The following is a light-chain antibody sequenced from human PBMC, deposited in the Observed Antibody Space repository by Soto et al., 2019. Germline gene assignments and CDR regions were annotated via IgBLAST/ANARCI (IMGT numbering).Light chain of an antibody. Sequence: QSALTQPPSVSGSPGQSVTISCTGTSTDVGSANRVSWYQQPPGTAPRLIVYAVSNRPSGVPDRFSGSKSGNTASLTISGLQAEDEADYYCSSYTTSTTYVFGTGTKVTV. CDR2: AVS. CDR1: STDVGSANR. CDR3: SSYTTSTTYV. V-gene: IGLV2-18*02. J-gene: IGLJ1*01.